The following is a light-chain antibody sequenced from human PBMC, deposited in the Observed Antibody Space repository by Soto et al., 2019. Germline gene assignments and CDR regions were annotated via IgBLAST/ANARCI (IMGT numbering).Light chain of an antibody. CDR3: QQSYSTPRT. J-gene: IGKJ1*01. CDR1: QSISSY. V-gene: IGKV1-39*01. Sequence: DIQMTQSPSSLSASVGDRVTITCRASQSISSYLNWYQQKPGKAPKLLIYAASSLQSGVPSRFSGSESGTDFTLTISRLQPEDFATYYCQQSYSTPRTFGQGTKVDIK. CDR2: AAS.